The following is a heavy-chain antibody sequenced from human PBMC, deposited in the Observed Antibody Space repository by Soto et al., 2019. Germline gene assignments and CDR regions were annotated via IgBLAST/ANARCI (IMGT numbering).Heavy chain of an antibody. CDR3: ARGRDGDY. CDR2: ISAHKGNT. Sequence: QVHLVQSGAEVKKPGASVKVSCKGSGYAFTTYGITWVRQAPGQGLEWMGWISAHKGNTNYAQKLQGRVTVTRDTSTSTAYTELRSLRSEDTAVYYCARGRDGDYWGQGALVTVSS. CDR1: GYAFTTYG. V-gene: IGHV1-18*01. J-gene: IGHJ4*02. D-gene: IGHD6-6*01.